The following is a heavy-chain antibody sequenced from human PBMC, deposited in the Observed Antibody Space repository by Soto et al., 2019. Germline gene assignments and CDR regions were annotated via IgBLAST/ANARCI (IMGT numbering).Heavy chain of an antibody. Sequence: SETLSLTCTVSGAYMRNDYYYWSWVRQNPGKDLEWIGHMHHSGRTHYNPSLKSRVAISVDTSKNQFSLYLQMNSLKTEDTAVYYCSRLVGATSSFDYWGQGTLVTVSS. D-gene: IGHD1-26*01. J-gene: IGHJ4*02. CDR3: SRLVGATSSFDY. CDR2: MHHSGRT. CDR1: GAYMRNDYYY. V-gene: IGHV4-31*03.